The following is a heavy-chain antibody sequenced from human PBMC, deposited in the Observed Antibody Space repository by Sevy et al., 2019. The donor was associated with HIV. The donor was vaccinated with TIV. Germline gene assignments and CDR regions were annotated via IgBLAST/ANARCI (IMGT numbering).Heavy chain of an antibody. D-gene: IGHD2-8*01. Sequence: GGSLRLSCAVSGFNFNIYSMSWVRQAPGKGLEWVSTLSFGCGKINYADSVKGRFIISIDESKNTLYLQMNSLRAEDTAVYFCAREGCTRPHDYWGQGTLVTVSS. CDR3: AREGCTRPHDY. CDR1: GFNFNIYS. V-gene: IGHV3-23*01. J-gene: IGHJ4*02. CDR2: LSFGCGKI.